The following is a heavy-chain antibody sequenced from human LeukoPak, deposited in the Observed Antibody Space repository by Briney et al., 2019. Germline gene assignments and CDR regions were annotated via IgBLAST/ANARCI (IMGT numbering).Heavy chain of an antibody. D-gene: IGHD3-22*01. CDR1: GFTFSSYG. CDR3: ARDSSGQHPYIDY. V-gene: IGHV3-33*01. Sequence: PGRSLRLSCAASGFTFSSYGMHWIRQAPGQGLEWVAVIWYDGSNKYYADSVEGRFTISRDNSKNTLYLQMNSLRAEDTAVYYFARDSSGQHPYIDYWGQGTLVTVSS. CDR2: IWYDGSNK. J-gene: IGHJ4*02.